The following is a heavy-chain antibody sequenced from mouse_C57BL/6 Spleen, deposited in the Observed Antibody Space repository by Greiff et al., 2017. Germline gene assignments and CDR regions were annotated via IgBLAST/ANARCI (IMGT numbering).Heavy chain of an antibody. Sequence: VQLQQPGAELVMPGASVKLSCKASGYTFTSYWMHWVKQRPGQGLEWIGEIDPSDSYTNYNQKFKGKSTLTVDKSSSTAYMQLSSLTSEDSAVYYCARGLTGFAYWGQGTLVTVSA. J-gene: IGHJ3*01. CDR3: ARGLTGFAY. CDR2: IDPSDSYT. CDR1: GYTFTSYW. V-gene: IGHV1-69*01. D-gene: IGHD3-1*01.